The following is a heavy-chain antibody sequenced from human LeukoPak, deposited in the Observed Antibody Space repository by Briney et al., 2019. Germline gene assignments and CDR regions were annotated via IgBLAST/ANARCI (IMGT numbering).Heavy chain of an antibody. Sequence: GGSLRLSCAASGFTVSSNYMSWVRQAPGKGLEWVSVIYSGGSTYYADSVKGRFTISRDNSKNTLYLQMNSLRAEDTAVYYCARASPRVSVGATSYYFDYWGQGTLVTVSS. CDR2: IYSGGST. J-gene: IGHJ4*02. D-gene: IGHD1-26*01. CDR3: ARASPRVSVGATSYYFDY. CDR1: GFTVSSNY. V-gene: IGHV3-66*01.